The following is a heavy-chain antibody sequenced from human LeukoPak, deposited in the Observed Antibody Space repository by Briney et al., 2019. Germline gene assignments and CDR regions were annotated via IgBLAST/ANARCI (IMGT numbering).Heavy chain of an antibody. CDR3: ARCYYDSSGCDY. J-gene: IGHJ4*02. CDR1: GGSFSGYY. CDR2: INHSGST. V-gene: IGHV4-34*01. Sequence: SETLSLTCAVYGGSFSGYYWSWIRQPPGKGLEWIGEINHSGSTNYNPSLKSRVTISVDTSKNQFSLKLSSVTAADTAVYYCARCYYDSSGCDYWGQGTLVTVPS. D-gene: IGHD3-22*01.